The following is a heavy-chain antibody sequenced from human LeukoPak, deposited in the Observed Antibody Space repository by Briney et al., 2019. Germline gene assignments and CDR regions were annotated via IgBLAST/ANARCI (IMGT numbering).Heavy chain of an antibody. V-gene: IGHV3-33*01. Sequence: GGSLRLSCAASGCTFSSYGMHWVRQAPGKGLERVAVIWYDGSNKYYADSVKGRFTISRDNSKNTLYLQMNSLRAEDTAVYYCARSWSGFGELLSYFDYWGQGTLVTVST. CDR2: IWYDGSNK. J-gene: IGHJ4*02. CDR1: GCTFSSYG. CDR3: ARSWSGFGELLSYFDY. D-gene: IGHD3-10*01.